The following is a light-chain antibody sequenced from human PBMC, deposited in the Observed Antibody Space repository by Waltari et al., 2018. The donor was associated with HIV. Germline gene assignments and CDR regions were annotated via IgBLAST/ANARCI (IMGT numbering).Light chain of an antibody. V-gene: IGLV2-11*01. J-gene: IGLJ1*01. CDR3: CSYAGRYTYV. Sequence: QSALTQPRSVSGSPGQSVTISCTGTSSDVGGYNYGSWYQHHPDKDPKVIIYDVSKRPYGVAYRFSGSKSGNTASLTISGLQAEDEAVYYCCSYAGRYTYVFGTGTTVTVL. CDR1: SSDVGGYNY. CDR2: DVS.